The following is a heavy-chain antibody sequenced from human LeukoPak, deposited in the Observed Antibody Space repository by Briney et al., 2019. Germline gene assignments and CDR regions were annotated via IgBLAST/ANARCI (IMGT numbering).Heavy chain of an antibody. CDR3: GRAKALLYYYYGMDV. J-gene: IGHJ6*04. CDR2: IYYSGST. V-gene: IGHV4-30-4*01. CDR1: GGSISSGDYY. Sequence: PSQTLSLTCTVSGGSISSGDYYWSWIRQPPGTGLEWIGYIYYSGSTCYNPSLKSRVTISVDTSKNQFSLKLSSVTAADTAVYYCGRAKALLYYYYGMDVWGKGTTVTVSS. D-gene: IGHD2-15*01.